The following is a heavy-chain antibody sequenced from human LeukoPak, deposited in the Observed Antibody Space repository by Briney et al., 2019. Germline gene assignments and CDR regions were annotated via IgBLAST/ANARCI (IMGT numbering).Heavy chain of an antibody. CDR2: IGASGGST. CDR1: GFTFSSYA. CDR3: AKAEGYDIWTGLDY. J-gene: IGHJ4*02. D-gene: IGHD3-9*01. V-gene: IGHV3-23*01. Sequence: GGSLRLSCATSGFTFSSYAMSWVRQAPGKGLEWVSGIGASGGSTYYADSVKGRFTISRDNSKNTLYPQMNSLRTEDTAVYYCAKAEGYDIWTGLDYWGQGTLVTVSS.